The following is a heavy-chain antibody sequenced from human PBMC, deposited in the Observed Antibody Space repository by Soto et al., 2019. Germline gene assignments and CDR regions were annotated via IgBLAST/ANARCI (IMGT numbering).Heavy chain of an antibody. V-gene: IGHV5-10-1*01. Sequence: GESLKISCKGSGYSFAGYWITWVRQKPGKGLEWMGRIDPSDSQTYYSPSFRGHATISATKSITTVFLQWSSLRASDTAMYYCARQIYDSDTGPNFQYYFDSWGQGTPVTVSS. CDR1: GYSFAGYW. D-gene: IGHD3-22*01. CDR3: ARQIYDSDTGPNFQYYFDS. J-gene: IGHJ4*02. CDR2: IDPSDSQT.